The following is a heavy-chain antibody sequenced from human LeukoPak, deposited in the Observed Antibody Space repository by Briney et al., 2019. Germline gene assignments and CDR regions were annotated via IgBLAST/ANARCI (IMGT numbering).Heavy chain of an antibody. Sequence: PGGSLRLSCAASGITFSSYGMSWVRQAPGKGLEWVSSISSTGGTTYYAYSVKGRFTISRDNSKNTLYLQMNSLRVEDTAVYYCAKAGMTRFDYWGQGIMVTVSS. CDR2: ISSTGGTT. CDR1: GITFSSYG. CDR3: AKAGMTRFDY. J-gene: IGHJ4*02. V-gene: IGHV3-23*01. D-gene: IGHD1-20*01.